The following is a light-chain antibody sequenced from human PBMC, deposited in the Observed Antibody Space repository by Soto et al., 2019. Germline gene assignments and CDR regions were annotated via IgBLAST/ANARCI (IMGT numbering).Light chain of an antibody. CDR1: SSNIGGNS. CDR2: YDN. Sequence: QSVMTQPPSVSAAPGQKVTISCSGSSSNIGGNSVYWYQQLPGTAPKLLIYYDNNRPSGIPDRFSGSKSGTSATLVITGFQTGDEADYYCGSWYSSLSAYVFGSGTKLTVL. CDR3: GSWYSSLSAYV. V-gene: IGLV1-51*01. J-gene: IGLJ1*01.